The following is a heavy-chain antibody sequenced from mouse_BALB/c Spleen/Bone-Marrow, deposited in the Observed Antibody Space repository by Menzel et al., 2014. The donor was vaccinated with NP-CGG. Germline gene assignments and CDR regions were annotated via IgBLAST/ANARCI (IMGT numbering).Heavy chain of an antibody. CDR1: GYNFISYW. Sequence: QVQLKESGAELVKPGASVKLSCKASGYNFISYWIHWVKQRPGQGLEWIGEINPGNGRTNYNEKFKNKATLTIDKSSSTAYMHLSRLTSEDSAVYYCARWGKGYYDVWGAGTTVTVSS. J-gene: IGHJ1*01. CDR3: ARWGKGYYDV. D-gene: IGHD1-3*01. V-gene: IGHV1S81*02. CDR2: INPGNGRT.